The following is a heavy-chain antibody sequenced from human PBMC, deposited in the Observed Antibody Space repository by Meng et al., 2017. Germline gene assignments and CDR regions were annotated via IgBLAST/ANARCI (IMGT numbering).Heavy chain of an antibody. Sequence: GESLKISCAASGFTFSSYAMHWVRQAPGKGLEYVSAISSNGGSTYYADSVKGRFTISRDNSKNTLYLQMGSLRAEDMAVYYCARARGSYCFAPSDYWGQGTRVTGSS. V-gene: IGHV3-64*02. D-gene: IGHD1-26*01. CDR3: ARARGSYCFAPSDY. CDR2: ISSNGGST. CDR1: GFTFSSYA. J-gene: IGHJ4*02.